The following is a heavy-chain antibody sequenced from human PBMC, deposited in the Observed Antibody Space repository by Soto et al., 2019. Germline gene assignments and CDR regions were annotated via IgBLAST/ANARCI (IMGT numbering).Heavy chain of an antibody. D-gene: IGHD3-10*01. Sequence: GSLRLSCAASGFTFSRYWMSWVRQGPGKGLEWVANIKQDGSAKWYVDSVKGRFTISRDNAQNSLYLQMNSLRAEDTAVYFCARDTRLDYYASASYSPAFEYWGQGALVTVSS. CDR2: IKQDGSAK. J-gene: IGHJ4*02. CDR1: GFTFSRYW. CDR3: ARDTRLDYYASASYSPAFEY. V-gene: IGHV3-7*04.